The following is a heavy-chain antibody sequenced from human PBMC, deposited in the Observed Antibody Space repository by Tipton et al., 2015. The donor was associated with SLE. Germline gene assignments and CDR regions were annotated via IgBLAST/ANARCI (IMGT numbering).Heavy chain of an antibody. D-gene: IGHD3-10*01. CDR1: GGSISSYY. CDR2: IYYSGST. CDR3: ARVRGRGYFQH. V-gene: IGHV4-59*01. J-gene: IGHJ1*01. Sequence: TLSLTCTVSGGSISSYYWSWIRQPPGKGLEWIGYIYYSGSTNYNPSLKSRVTISVDTSKNQFSLKLSSVTAAVTAVCYCARVRGRGYFQHWGQGALVTVSS.